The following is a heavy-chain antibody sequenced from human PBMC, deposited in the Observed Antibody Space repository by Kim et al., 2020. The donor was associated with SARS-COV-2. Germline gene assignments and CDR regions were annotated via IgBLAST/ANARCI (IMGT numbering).Heavy chain of an antibody. V-gene: IGHV4-39*01. Sequence: SENLSLTCTVSGGSISSSSYYWGWIRQPPGKGLEWIGSIYYSGSTYYNPSLKSRVTISVDTSKNQFSLKLSSVTAADTAVYYCARQRDMVRGVISYFDYWGQGTLVTVSS. J-gene: IGHJ4*02. CDR3: ARQRDMVRGVISYFDY. D-gene: IGHD3-10*01. CDR1: GGSISSSSYY. CDR2: IYYSGST.